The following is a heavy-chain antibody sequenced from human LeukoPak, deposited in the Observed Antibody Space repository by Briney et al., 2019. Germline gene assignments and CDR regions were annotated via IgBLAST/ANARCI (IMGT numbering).Heavy chain of an antibody. Sequence: GGSLRLPCAASGFTFSSYAMSWVRQAPGKGLEWVSAISGSGGSTYYADSVKGRFTISRDNSKNTLYLQMYSLRAEDTAVYYCAKGAGMVRGTLYYFDYWGQGTLVTVSS. CDR2: ISGSGGST. J-gene: IGHJ4*02. CDR3: AKGAGMVRGTLYYFDY. D-gene: IGHD3-10*01. CDR1: GFTFSSYA. V-gene: IGHV3-23*01.